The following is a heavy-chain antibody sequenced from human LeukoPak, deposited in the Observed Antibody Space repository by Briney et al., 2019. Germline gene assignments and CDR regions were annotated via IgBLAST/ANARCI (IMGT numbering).Heavy chain of an antibody. Sequence: SETLSLTCTVSGGSISSSSYYWGWIRQPPGKGLEWIGSIYYSGSTYYNPSLKSRVTISVDTSKNQFSLKLSSVTAADPAVYYCARHRMTTSHFDSWGQGTLVTVSS. CDR3: ARHRMTTSHFDS. CDR1: GGSISSSSYY. V-gene: IGHV4-39*01. CDR2: IYYSGST. J-gene: IGHJ4*02. D-gene: IGHD3-16*01.